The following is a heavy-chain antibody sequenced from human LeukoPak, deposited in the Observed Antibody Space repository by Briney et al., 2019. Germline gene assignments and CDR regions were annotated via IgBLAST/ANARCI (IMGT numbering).Heavy chain of an antibody. D-gene: IGHD3-10*01. CDR3: ARDLYYYGSGSFTLDY. J-gene: IGHJ4*02. CDR1: GYTFTSYG. Sequence: ASVKVSCKASGYTFTSYGISWVRQAPGQGLEWMGWISAYNGNTNYAQKLQGRVTMTTDTSTSTAYMELRSLRSDDTAVYCCARDLYYYGSGSFTLDYWGQGTLVTVSS. V-gene: IGHV1-18*01. CDR2: ISAYNGNT.